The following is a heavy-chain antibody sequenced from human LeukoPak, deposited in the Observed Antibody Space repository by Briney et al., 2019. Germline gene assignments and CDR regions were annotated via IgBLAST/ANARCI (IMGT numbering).Heavy chain of an antibody. J-gene: IGHJ5*01. V-gene: IGHV4-31*03. Sequence: SETLSLTCTVSGGSINSGDYYWSWIRQHPGKGLEWIGFIYYSGSTYYNPSLKSRITISVDTSKNQFSLKLSSVTAADTAVYYCARYPYGDYGDNWLDSWGQGTLVTVSS. CDR3: ARYPYGDYGDNWLDS. D-gene: IGHD4-17*01. CDR1: GGSINSGDYY. CDR2: IYYSGST.